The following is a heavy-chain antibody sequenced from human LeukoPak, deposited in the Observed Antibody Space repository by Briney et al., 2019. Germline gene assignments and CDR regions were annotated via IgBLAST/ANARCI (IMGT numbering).Heavy chain of an antibody. CDR3: ARCSRSSTDCYSAFDI. CDR2: ITNWNGGST. J-gene: IGHJ3*02. D-gene: IGHD2-2*02. CDR1: GFTFDDYG. V-gene: IGHV3-20*04. Sequence: GGSLRLSCEASGFTFDDYGMSWVRQSTGKGLEWVSAITNWNGGSTGYADSVRGRFTISRDNAENSLYLQMNSLRAEDTALYYCARCSRSSTDCYSAFDIWGQGTMVTVSS.